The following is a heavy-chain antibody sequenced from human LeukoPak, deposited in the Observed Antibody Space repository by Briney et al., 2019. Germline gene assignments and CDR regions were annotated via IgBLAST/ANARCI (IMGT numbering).Heavy chain of an antibody. CDR1: EYTFTGYY. V-gene: IGHV1-2*06. J-gene: IGHJ4*02. CDR2: INPNTGST. Sequence: ASVKVSCKASEYTFTGYYLHWVRHAPGQGLEWMGRINPNTGSTNYAHKFQGRVTMTRDTSISTTYMEPSRLNSDDTTVSYCARAKSTCGSGSYSDYWGQGTLVTVTS. D-gene: IGHD3-10*01. CDR3: ARAKSTCGSGSYSDY.